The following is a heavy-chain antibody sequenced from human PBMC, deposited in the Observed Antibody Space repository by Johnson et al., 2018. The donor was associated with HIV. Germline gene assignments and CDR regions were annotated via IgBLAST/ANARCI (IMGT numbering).Heavy chain of an antibody. CDR2: ISYDGSNK. D-gene: IGHD3-10*01. J-gene: IGHJ3*01. Sequence: QMQLVESGGGVVQPGRSVRLSCAASGLSFSSYGMEWVRQAPGKGLEWVAVISYDGSNKYYADSVKGRFTISRDNSKNTLYLQMKSLRPEDTAVYYCARVRNSYGSGTLGDEALDLWGQGTMVTVSS. CDR3: ARVRNSYGSGTLGDEALDL. CDR1: GLSFSSYG. V-gene: IGHV3-30*19.